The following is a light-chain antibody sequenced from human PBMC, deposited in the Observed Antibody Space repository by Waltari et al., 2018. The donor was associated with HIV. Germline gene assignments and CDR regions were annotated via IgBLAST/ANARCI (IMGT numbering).Light chain of an antibody. CDR1: HLEYKG. Sequence: SYLLTQPPPVSVAPGQTANIPCWGQHLEYKGVQLYQQKPGQAPVLVIYDYSDRPTGIPERFSGSNSGNTATLTVSMVEAGDEADYYCQLWDTSSDHPAFFGGGTKLTVV. CDR3: QLWDTSSDHPAF. V-gene: IGLV3-21*02. CDR2: DYS. J-gene: IGLJ2*01.